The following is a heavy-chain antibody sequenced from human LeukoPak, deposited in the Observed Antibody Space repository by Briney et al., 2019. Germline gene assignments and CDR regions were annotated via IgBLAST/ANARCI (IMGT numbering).Heavy chain of an antibody. CDR3: AKDEGEYQLLCLFDY. V-gene: IGHV3-23*01. J-gene: IGHJ4*02. CDR2: ISGSGGST. D-gene: IGHD2-2*01. Sequence: GGSLRLSCAASGFTFSSYAMSWVRQAPGKGLEWVSAISGSGGSTYYADSVKGRFTISRDNSKNTLYLQINSLRAEDTAVYYCAKDEGEYQLLCLFDYWGQGTLVTVSS. CDR1: GFTFSSYA.